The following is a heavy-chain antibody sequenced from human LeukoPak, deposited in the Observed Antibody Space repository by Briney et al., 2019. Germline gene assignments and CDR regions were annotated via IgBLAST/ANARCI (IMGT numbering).Heavy chain of an antibody. V-gene: IGHV3-7*01. CDR2: IKQAGTEK. CDR3: ARGQYFSTTYYFDY. Sequence: GGSLRLSCAASGFTFSSYWMTWVRQAPGKGLEWVANIKQAGTEKYYVDSVKGRFTISRDNAKNSLFLQMNSLRAEVTVVYFCARGQYFSTTYYFDYWGQGTLVTVSS. CDR1: GFTFSSYW. J-gene: IGHJ4*02. D-gene: IGHD2/OR15-2a*01.